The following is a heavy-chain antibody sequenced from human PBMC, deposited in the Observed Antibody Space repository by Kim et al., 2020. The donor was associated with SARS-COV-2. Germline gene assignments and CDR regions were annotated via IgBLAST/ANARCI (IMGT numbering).Heavy chain of an antibody. CDR3: AKDHYYDSSGYYYDY. CDR2: ISYDGSNK. CDR1: GFTFSSYG. Sequence: GGSLRLSCAASGFTFSSYGMHWVRQAPGKGLEWVAVISYDGSNKYYADSVQGRFTISRDNSKNTLSLQMNSLRAEDTAVYYCAKDHYYDSSGYYYDYWGQGALVTVSS. J-gene: IGHJ4*02. D-gene: IGHD3-22*01. V-gene: IGHV3-30*18.